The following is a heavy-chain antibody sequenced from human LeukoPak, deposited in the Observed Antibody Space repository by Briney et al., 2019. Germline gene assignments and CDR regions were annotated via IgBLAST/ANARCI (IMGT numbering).Heavy chain of an antibody. J-gene: IGHJ4*02. CDR1: GGSIISGGYY. D-gene: IGHD3-22*01. CDR2: IYYSGST. Sequence: PSQTLSLTCTVSGGSIISGGYYWSWIRQHPGKGLEWIGYIYYSGSTYYNPSLKSRVAISVDTSKNQFSLKLSSVTAADTAVYYCARDSQGLSSGYYRGFDYWGQGTLVTVSS. V-gene: IGHV4-31*03. CDR3: ARDSQGLSSGYYRGFDY.